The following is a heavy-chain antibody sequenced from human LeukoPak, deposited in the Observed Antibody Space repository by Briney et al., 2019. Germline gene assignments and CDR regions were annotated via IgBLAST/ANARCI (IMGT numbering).Heavy chain of an antibody. CDR1: GFTFSSYW. Sequence: PGESLRLSCAASGFTFSSYWMSWVRQAPGKGLEWVSAISGSGGSTYYADSVKGRFTISRDNSKNTLYLQMNSLRAEDTAVYYCAKYYDILTGWYSDYWGQGTLVTVSS. V-gene: IGHV3-23*01. CDR2: ISGSGGST. D-gene: IGHD3-9*01. J-gene: IGHJ4*02. CDR3: AKYYDILTGWYSDY.